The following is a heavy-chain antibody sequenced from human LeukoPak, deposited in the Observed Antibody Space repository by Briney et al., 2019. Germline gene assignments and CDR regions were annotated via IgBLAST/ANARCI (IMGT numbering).Heavy chain of an antibody. CDR1: GYTFIGYY. CDR3: ARAAGGITFGGVIVTLWYFDY. V-gene: IGHV1-2*06. CDR2: INPNSGGT. Sequence: GASVKVSCKASGYTFIGYYMHWVRQAPGQGLEWMGRINPNSGGTNYAQKFQGRVTMTRDTSISTAYMELSRLRSDDTAVYYCARAAGGITFGGVIVTLWYFDYWGQGTLVTVSS. D-gene: IGHD3-16*02. J-gene: IGHJ4*02.